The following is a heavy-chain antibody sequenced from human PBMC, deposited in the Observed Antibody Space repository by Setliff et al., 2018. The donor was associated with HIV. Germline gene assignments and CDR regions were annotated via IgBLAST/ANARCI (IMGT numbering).Heavy chain of an antibody. D-gene: IGHD5-12*01. CDR3: ATHSGYDRDY. J-gene: IGHJ4*02. Sequence: PGGSLRLSCAASGFTFSSYAMSWVRQAPGKGLEWVSAISGSDGSTYYANSVKGRFTISRDDAKNSLYLQMNSLRAEDTAVYYCATHSGYDRDYWGQGTLVTVSS. CDR2: ISGSDGST. V-gene: IGHV3-23*01. CDR1: GFTFSSYA.